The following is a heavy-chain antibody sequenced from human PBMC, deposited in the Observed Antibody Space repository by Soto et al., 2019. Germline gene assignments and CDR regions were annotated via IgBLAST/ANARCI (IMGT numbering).Heavy chain of an antibody. CDR3: IQSRCGGDCLQSYASYYYYGIDV. CDR1: TFSLSTGGVG. J-gene: IGHJ6*02. CDR2: IYWDDDK. Sequence: SGPTVVNPTQTLTLTCTFSTFSLSTGGVGVGWIRQPPGKALEWLAFIYWDDDKRYSPSLRSRLTITKDTSKNQVVLTMTNMDPVDTATYYCIQSRCGGDCLQSYASYYYYGIDVWGQGTTVTVSS. V-gene: IGHV2-5*02. D-gene: IGHD2-21*02.